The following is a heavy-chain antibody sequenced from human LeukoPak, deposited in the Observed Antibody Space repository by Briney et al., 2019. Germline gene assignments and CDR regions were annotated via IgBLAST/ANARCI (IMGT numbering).Heavy chain of an antibody. J-gene: IGHJ6*02. D-gene: IGHD3/OR15-3a*01. Sequence: PSETLSLTCTVSGGSISSYYWSWIRQPPGKGLEWIGYIYYSGSTNYNPSLKSRVTISVDTSKNQFSLKLSSVTAADTAVYYCARDGRHYYYGMDVWGQGTTVTVSS. V-gene: IGHV4-59*12. CDR2: IYYSGST. CDR1: GGSISSYY. CDR3: ARDGRHYYYGMDV.